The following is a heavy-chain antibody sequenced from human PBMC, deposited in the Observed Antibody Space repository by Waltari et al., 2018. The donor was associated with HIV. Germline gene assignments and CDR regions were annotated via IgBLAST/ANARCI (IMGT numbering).Heavy chain of an antibody. CDR2: MNPNSGNT. J-gene: IGHJ4*02. CDR1: GYTFTSYD. Sequence: QVQLVQSGAEVKKPGASVKVSCKASGYTFTSYDINGVRQATGQGLEWLGWMNPNSGNTGYAQRFQGRVTMTRNTSISTAYMELSSLRSEDTAVYFCARGPQDYPKYYFDYWGQGTLVTVSS. D-gene: IGHD4-17*01. CDR3: ARGPQDYPKYYFDY. V-gene: IGHV1-8*01.